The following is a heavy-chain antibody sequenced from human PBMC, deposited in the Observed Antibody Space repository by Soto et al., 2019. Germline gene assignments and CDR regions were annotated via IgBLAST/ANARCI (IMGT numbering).Heavy chain of an antibody. V-gene: IGHV1-18*01. D-gene: IGHD1-1*01. CDR3: ERGTYFDY. CDR1: GYTFPRYG. Sequence: QGQLVQSGSEVKKPGASGKVSCKASGYTFPRYGISWVRQSPVQGLEWMGWISAYNGNTNYAQKLQGRATMTTDTSTSTAYMELRSLRSDDTAVYYWERGTYFDYWGQGTLVTVSS. J-gene: IGHJ4*02. CDR2: ISAYNGNT.